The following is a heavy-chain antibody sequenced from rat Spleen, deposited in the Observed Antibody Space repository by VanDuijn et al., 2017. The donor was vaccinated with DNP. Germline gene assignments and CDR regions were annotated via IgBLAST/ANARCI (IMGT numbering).Heavy chain of an antibody. D-gene: IGHD5-1*01. V-gene: IGHV5-27*01. CDR1: GFTFSNYG. CDR3: TPTGSWGY. J-gene: IGHJ2*01. CDR2: ISTSGGST. Sequence: EVQLVESGGGLVQPGRSLKLSCAASGFTFSNYGMAWVRQAPKKGLEWVATISTSGGSTYYRDSVKGRFTISRDNAKSTLYLQMDSLRSEDTATYYCTPTGSWGYWGQGVMVTVSS.